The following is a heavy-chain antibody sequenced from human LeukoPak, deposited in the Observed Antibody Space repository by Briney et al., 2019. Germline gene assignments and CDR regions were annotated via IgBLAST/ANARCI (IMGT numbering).Heavy chain of an antibody. J-gene: IGHJ4*02. D-gene: IGHD5-18*01. CDR1: GFTFSSYE. CDR3: ARGSDTAMVLFSCFDY. V-gene: IGHV3-48*03. CDR2: ISTSGSII. Sequence: PGGSLRLSCAASGFTFSSYEMNWVRQAPGKGLEWVSYISTSGSIIYYADSVKGRFTISRDNARKSLYLQMNTLRAEDTAVYYCARGSDTAMVLFSCFDYWGQGTLVTVSS.